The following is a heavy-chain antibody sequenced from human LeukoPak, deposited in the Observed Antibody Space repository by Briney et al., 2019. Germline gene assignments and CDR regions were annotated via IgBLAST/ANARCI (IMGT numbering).Heavy chain of an antibody. CDR3: ARAGKYSSGWSDAFDI. V-gene: IGHV1-69*05. J-gene: IGHJ3*02. CDR2: IIPIFGTA. D-gene: IGHD6-19*01. Sequence: SVKVSCKASGGTFSSYTISWVRQAPGQGLEWMGRIIPIFGTANYAQKFQGRVTITTDESTSTAYMELSSLRSEGTAVYYCARAGKYSSGWSDAFDIWGQGTMVTVSS. CDR1: GGTFSSYT.